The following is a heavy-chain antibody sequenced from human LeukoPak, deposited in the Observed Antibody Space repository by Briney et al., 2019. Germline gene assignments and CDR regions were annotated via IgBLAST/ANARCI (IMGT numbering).Heavy chain of an antibody. Sequence: SGPTLVNPTQTLTLTCTFSRFSLSTIGVGVGWIRQPPGKALEWLALIYWNDDKRYSPSLSSRLTITKDTSKNQVVLTVTNMDPVDTATYYCARSPPGDYDFWSGYYTLGAYFDYWGQGTLVTVSS. J-gene: IGHJ4*02. D-gene: IGHD3-3*01. CDR2: IYWNDDK. CDR1: RFSLSTIGVG. V-gene: IGHV2-5*01. CDR3: ARSPPGDYDFWSGYYTLGAYFDY.